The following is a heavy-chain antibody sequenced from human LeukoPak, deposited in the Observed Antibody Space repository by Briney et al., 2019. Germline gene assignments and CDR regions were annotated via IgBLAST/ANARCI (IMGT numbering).Heavy chain of an antibody. D-gene: IGHD3-3*01. J-gene: IGHJ4*02. CDR1: GYTFKNYY. Sequence: ASVKVSCKASGYTFKNYYMHWVRQAPGQGLEWMGLINPSDGSTTYAQNFQGRVSMTRDMSTSTVYMELSSLRSEDTAVFYCTRVGNRFWYYFDYWGQGTLVTVSS. V-gene: IGHV1-46*02. CDR2: INPSDGST. CDR3: TRVGNRFWYYFDY.